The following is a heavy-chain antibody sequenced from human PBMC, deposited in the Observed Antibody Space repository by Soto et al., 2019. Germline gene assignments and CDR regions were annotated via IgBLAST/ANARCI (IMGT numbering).Heavy chain of an antibody. D-gene: IGHD2-2*01. CDR2: INWNGGST. Sequence: EVQLVESGGGVVRPGGSLRLSCAASGFTFDDYGMSWVRLTPGKGLEWVSGINWNGGSTGYADSVKGRFTISRDNAKNSLYLQMNSLRAEDTAFYHCARTRGYCSSSSCQYYMDVWRKGPRSPSP. CDR1: GFTFDDYG. V-gene: IGHV3-20*01. J-gene: IGHJ6*03. CDR3: ARTRGYCSSSSCQYYMDV.